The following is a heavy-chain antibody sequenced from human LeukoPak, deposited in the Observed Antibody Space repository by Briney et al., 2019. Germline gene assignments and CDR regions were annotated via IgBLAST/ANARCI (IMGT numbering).Heavy chain of an antibody. CDR2: ISDSGSYT. V-gene: IGHV3-11*03. D-gene: IGHD3-10*01. J-gene: IGHJ4*02. Sequence: PGGSLRLSYAVSGLPYSSYYMSWIRQAPGKGLEWSSYISDSGSYTNYADYVRGRFTISRDNAKNSLFLQMNSLRADDTTVYYCATTMGRGPGGHFVSWGQGTLVTVSS. CDR3: ATTMGRGPGGHFVS. CDR1: GLPYSSYY.